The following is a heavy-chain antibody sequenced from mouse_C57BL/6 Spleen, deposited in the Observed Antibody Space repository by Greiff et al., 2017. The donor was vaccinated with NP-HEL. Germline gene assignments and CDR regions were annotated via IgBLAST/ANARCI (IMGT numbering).Heavy chain of an antibody. CDR2: INPNNGGT. Sequence: EVQLQQSGPELVKPGASVKMSCKASGYTFTDYNMHWVKQSHGKSLEWIGYINPNNGGTSYNQKFKGKATLTVNKSSSTAYMELRSLTSEDSAVYYCARDYDLAPALFAYWGQGTLVTVSA. CDR1: GYTFTDYN. D-gene: IGHD2-4*01. CDR3: ARDYDLAPALFAY. J-gene: IGHJ3*01. V-gene: IGHV1-22*01.